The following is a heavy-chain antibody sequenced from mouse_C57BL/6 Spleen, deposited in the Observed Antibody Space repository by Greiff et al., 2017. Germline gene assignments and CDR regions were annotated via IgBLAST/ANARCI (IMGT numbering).Heavy chain of an antibody. J-gene: IGHJ4*01. CDR2: IRHKANGYTT. CDR1: GFTFTDYY. CDR3: ARDRGDYYAMDY. V-gene: IGHV7-3*01. Sequence: EVQLMQSGGGLVQPGGSLSLSCAASGFTFTDYYMSWVRQPPGQALEWLGFIRHKANGYTTEYSESVKGRFTISRDNSQSILNLHRNALRADDSATYCCARDRGDYYAMDYWGQGTSVTVSS.